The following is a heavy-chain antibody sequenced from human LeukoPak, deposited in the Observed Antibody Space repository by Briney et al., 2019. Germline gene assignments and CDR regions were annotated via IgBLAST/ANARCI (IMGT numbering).Heavy chain of an antibody. V-gene: IGHV4-61*02. J-gene: IGHJ4*02. Sequence: SQTLSLTCTVSGGSISSGSYYWSWIRQPAGKGLEWIGRIYTSGSTNYNPSLKSRVTISVDTSKNQFSLKLSSVIAADTAVYYCARSRRGYSYGDIDYWGQGTLVTVSS. CDR3: ARSRRGYSYGDIDY. CDR1: GGSISSGSYY. CDR2: IYTSGST. D-gene: IGHD5-18*01.